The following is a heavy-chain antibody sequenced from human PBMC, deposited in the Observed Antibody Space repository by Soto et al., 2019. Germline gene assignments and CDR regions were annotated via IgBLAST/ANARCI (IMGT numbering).Heavy chain of an antibody. Sequence: QITLKESGPTLVKPTQTLTLTCTFSGFSLSTSGVGVGWIRQPPGKALEWLALIYWDDDKRYSPSLKSRLTITKDSSKNQVVLTITNMDPVDTATYYCAHSGRYDYEQGPFDYWGQGTLVTVSS. J-gene: IGHJ4*02. CDR2: IYWDDDK. CDR1: GFSLSTSGVG. V-gene: IGHV2-5*02. D-gene: IGHD4-17*01. CDR3: AHSGRYDYEQGPFDY.